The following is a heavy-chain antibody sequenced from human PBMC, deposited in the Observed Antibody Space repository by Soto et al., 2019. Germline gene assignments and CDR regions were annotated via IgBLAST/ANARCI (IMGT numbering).Heavy chain of an antibody. D-gene: IGHD2-21*01. CDR2: ISGSGGST. Sequence: GGSLRLSCAASGFTFSSYAMSWVRQAPGKGLEWVSAISGSGGSTYYADSVKGRFTISRDNSKNTLYLQVNSLRAEDTAVYYCAKVLIVGGAFDIWGQGTMVTVSS. CDR3: AKVLIVGGAFDI. J-gene: IGHJ3*02. V-gene: IGHV3-23*01. CDR1: GFTFSSYA.